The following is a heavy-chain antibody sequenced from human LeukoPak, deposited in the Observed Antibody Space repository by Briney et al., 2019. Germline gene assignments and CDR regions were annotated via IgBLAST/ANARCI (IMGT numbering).Heavy chain of an antibody. CDR1: GFAFSTYW. V-gene: IGHV3-7*01. CDR3: VRGGVTGGRFDF. Sequence: PGGSLRLSCAVSGFAFSTYWMSWARQAPGKGLEWVAKIKSDGSEKYYVDSEKGRFTVSRDNAENSLYLQMNSLRVEDTAVYYCVRGGVTGGRFDFWGQGTLVTVSS. D-gene: IGHD7-27*01. J-gene: IGHJ4*02. CDR2: IKSDGSEK.